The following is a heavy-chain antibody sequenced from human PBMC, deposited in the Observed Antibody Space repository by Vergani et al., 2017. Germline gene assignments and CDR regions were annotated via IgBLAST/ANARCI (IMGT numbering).Heavy chain of an antibody. CDR2: ISNDGSKK. CDR1: GFSFSSHA. J-gene: IGHJ6*03. D-gene: IGHD3-10*01. V-gene: IGHV3-30*18. CDR3: AKAGSVTSGSLQYNFYMDV. Sequence: QVQLAESGGGRVQPGRSLRLSCAASGFSFSSHAIHWVRQAPGKGLEGVAVISNDGSKKYYADSVKGRFTISRDNSKNTLYLQMNSLRIQDTAVYYCAKAGSVTSGSLQYNFYMDVWGKGTTVTVS.